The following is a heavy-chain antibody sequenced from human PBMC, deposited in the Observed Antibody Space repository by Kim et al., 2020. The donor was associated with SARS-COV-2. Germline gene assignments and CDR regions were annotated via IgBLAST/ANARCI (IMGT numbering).Heavy chain of an antibody. J-gene: IGHJ4*02. V-gene: IGHV3-30*18. CDR3: AKPFSGSYESYFDY. CDR2: KSYDGSNK. CDR1: GFTFSSYG. Sequence: GGSLRLSCAASGFTFSSYGMHWVRQAPGKGLEWVAVKSYDGSNKYYADSVKGRFTISRDNSKNTLYLQMNSLRAEDTAVYYCAKPFSGSYESYFDYWGQGTLVTVSS. D-gene: IGHD1-26*01.